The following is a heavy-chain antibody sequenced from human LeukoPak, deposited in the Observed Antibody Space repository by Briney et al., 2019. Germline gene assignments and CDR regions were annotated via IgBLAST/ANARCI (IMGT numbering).Heavy chain of an antibody. CDR2: INHSGST. Sequence: PSETLSLTCAVYGGSFIPYYWSWFRQPPGKGLEWIGEINHSGSTNYNPSLKSRVTISVDTSKNQFSLKLISVTAADTAVYYCARGGFYCGGDCYVDYWGQGTLVTVSS. CDR3: ARGGFYCGGDCYVDY. J-gene: IGHJ4*02. V-gene: IGHV4-34*01. CDR1: GGSFIPYY. D-gene: IGHD2-21*02.